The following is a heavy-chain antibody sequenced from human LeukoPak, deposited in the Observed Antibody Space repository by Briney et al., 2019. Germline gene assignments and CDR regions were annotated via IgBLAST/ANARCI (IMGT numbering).Heavy chain of an antibody. CDR2: IYYSGST. CDR1: GGSISSGDYY. D-gene: IGHD3-22*01. V-gene: IGHV4-30-4*08. J-gene: IGHJ4*02. CDR3: ARVFLRITMIVVVYYFDY. Sequence: SQTLSLTCTVSGGSISSGDYYWSWIRQPPGKGLEWIGYIYYSGSTYYNPSLKSRVTISVDTSKNQFSLKLSFVTAADTAVYYCARVFLRITMIVVVYYFDYWGQGTLVTVSS.